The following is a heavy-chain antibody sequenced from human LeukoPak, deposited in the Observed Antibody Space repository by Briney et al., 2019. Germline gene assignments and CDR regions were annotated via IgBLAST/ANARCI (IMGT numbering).Heavy chain of an antibody. D-gene: IGHD4-17*01. V-gene: IGHV3-30-3*01. CDR3: ARSEGTTVTMFDY. J-gene: IGHJ4*02. Sequence: GGSLRLSCAASGFTFSNYPMHWVRQAPGKGLEWVAVIPYDGSNNYYSDSVKGRFTISRDNSKNTLYLQMNCLRPEDTAVYYCARSEGTTVTMFDYWGQGTLVTVS. CDR2: IPYDGSNN. CDR1: GFTFSNYP.